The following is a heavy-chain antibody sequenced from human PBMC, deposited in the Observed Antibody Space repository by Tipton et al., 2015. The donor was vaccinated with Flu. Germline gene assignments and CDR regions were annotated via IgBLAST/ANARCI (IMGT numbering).Heavy chain of an antibody. CDR1: GYTFTSYG. Sequence: QSGAEVKKPGASVKVSCKASGYTFTSYGISWVRQAPGQGLEWMGWISAYNGNTNNAQKHQGRVTMTTDTSTSTAYMELRSLRTDDTAVYYCASGAKWVLPPVAYYYGMDDWGQGTPVTVSS. CDR3: ASGAKWVLPPVAYYYGMDD. D-gene: IGHD1-26*01. CDR2: ISAYNGNT. V-gene: IGHV1-18*01. J-gene: IGHJ6*02.